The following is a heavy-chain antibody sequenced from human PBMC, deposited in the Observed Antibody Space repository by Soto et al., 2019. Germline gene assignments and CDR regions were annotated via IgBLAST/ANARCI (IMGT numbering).Heavy chain of an antibody. V-gene: IGHV1-3*01. CDR3: ARGVRGVTITEIDY. D-gene: IGHD3-10*01. Sequence: GASVKVSCKASGYTFTSYAMHWVRQAPGQRLEWMGWINAGNGNTKYSQKFQGRVTITRDTSASTAYMELSSLRSEDTAVYYCARGVRGVTITEIDYWGQGTLVTVSS. CDR2: INAGNGNT. CDR1: GYTFTSYA. J-gene: IGHJ4*02.